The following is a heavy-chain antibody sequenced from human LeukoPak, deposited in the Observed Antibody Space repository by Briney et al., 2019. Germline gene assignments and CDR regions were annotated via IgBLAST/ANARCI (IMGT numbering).Heavy chain of an antibody. CDR1: GGSFSGYY. CDR3: ARDLEYSSSSPFDY. V-gene: IGHV4-34*01. CDR2: INHSGST. D-gene: IGHD6-6*01. Sequence: SETLSLTCAVYGGSFSGYYWSWIRQPPGKGLEWIGEINHSGSTNYNPSLKSRVTISVDKSKNQFSLKLSSVTAADTAVYYCARDLEYSSSSPFDYWGQGTLVTVSS. J-gene: IGHJ4*02.